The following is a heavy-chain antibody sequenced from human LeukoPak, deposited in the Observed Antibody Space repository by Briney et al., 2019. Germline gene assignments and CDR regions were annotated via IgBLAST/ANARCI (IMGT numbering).Heavy chain of an antibody. CDR3: ARDPSEMATILDY. CDR1: GFTFSSYG. J-gene: IGHJ4*02. V-gene: IGHV3-33*01. D-gene: IGHD5-24*01. Sequence: GGSLRLSCAASGFTFSSYGMHWVRQAPGKGLEWVAVIWYDGSNKYYADSVKGRFTISRDNSKNTLYLQMNSLRAEDTAVYYCARDPSEMATILDYWGQGTLVTVSS. CDR2: IWYDGSNK.